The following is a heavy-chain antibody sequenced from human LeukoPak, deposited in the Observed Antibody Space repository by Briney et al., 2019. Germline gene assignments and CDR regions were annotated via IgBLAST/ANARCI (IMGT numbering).Heavy chain of an antibody. CDR2: ITNDGSST. CDR1: GLTFSSHW. Sequence: GGSLRLSCAASGLTFSSHWMHWVRQAPGKGLVWVSRITNDGSSTTYADSVKGRFTISRDNAKNMLYLQVNSLRAEDTAVYYCASSESYRFDYWGQGTLVTVSS. D-gene: IGHD1-26*01. CDR3: ASSESYRFDY. V-gene: IGHV3-74*01. J-gene: IGHJ4*02.